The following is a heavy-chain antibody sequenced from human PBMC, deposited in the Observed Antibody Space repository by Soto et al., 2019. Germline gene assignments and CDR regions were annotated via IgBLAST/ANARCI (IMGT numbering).Heavy chain of an antibody. Sequence: QMQLVESGGGLVRSGGSLKLSCVSSGFTFRDYYMHWMRQAPGKGLEWVSCISGPGSVLSYADSVKGRFTISRDNAKDSLFLQVNNLRAEDTALYYCARGKYPGSVDVWGHGTMVTVSS. CDR1: GFTFRDYY. J-gene: IGHJ3*01. CDR3: ARGKYPGSVDV. CDR2: ISGPGSVL. V-gene: IGHV3-11*01.